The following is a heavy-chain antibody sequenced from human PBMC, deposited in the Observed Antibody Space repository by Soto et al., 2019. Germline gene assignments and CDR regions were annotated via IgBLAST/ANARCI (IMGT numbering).Heavy chain of an antibody. CDR2: ISDSGSYT. V-gene: IGHV3-23*01. CDR3: VRGGYSYKSFDY. D-gene: IGHD5-18*01. CDR1: GFTFSSYA. Sequence: VQLLESGGGLVQPGGSLRLSCAASGFTFSSYAMSWVRQAPGRGLEWVSAISDSGSYTYYADSVKGRFTISRDNSKNTLYLQMNSLRADDTAVYYCVRGGYSYKSFDYWGQGTLVTVSS. J-gene: IGHJ4*02.